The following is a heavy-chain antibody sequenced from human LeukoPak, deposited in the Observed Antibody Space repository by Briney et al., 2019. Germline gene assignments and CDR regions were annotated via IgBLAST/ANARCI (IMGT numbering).Heavy chain of an antibody. J-gene: IGHJ4*02. V-gene: IGHV3-23*01. Sequence: GGSLRLSCAASGFAFGSYGMSWIRQAPGKGLEWISLMSGSTTVIYYADSVKGRFNIYRDNSKNTVYLQMNSLRADDTAVYYCAKNVRHLGDHDYWGQGTLVTVAS. CDR2: MSGSTTVI. CDR3: AKNVRHLGDHDY. D-gene: IGHD3-10*02. CDR1: GFAFGSYG.